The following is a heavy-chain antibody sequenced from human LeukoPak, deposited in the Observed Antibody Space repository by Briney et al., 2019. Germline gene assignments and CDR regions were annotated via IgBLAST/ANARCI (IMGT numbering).Heavy chain of an antibody. V-gene: IGHV1-8*02. J-gene: IGHJ5*02. D-gene: IGHD3-22*01. CDR1: GFSFTTFH. Sequence: ASVKVSCKAAGFSFTTFHINWVRQAPGQGPEWMGWVNPDTGNTGLAQKFQGRVTMTEGTSTDTAYMELSSLRSEDTAVYYCATEREYYYDSSGYRVPTRNWFDPWGQGTLVTVSS. CDR3: ATEREYYYDSSGYRVPTRNWFDP. CDR2: VNPDTGNT.